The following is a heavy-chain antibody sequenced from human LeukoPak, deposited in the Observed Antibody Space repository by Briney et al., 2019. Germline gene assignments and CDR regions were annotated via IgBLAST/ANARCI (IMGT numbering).Heavy chain of an antibody. CDR2: VSPSGGDT. D-gene: IGHD2-21*02. V-gene: IGHV3-23*01. CDR3: AKGCRLHQNDY. J-gene: IGHJ4*02. Sequence: GGSLRLSCAASGFTFSNAWMSWVRLAPGKGLEWVSTVSPSGGDTYYVDSVEGRFTISRDNFRNTLYLQMNSLRAEDTAVYYCAKGCRLHQNDYWGQGTLVTVSS. CDR1: GFTFSNAW.